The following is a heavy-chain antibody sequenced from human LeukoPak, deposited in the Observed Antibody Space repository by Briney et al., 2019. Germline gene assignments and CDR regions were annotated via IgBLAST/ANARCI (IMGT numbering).Heavy chain of an antibody. Sequence: SQTLSLTCAISGDSVSSNSAAWSWIRQAPSRGLEWLGRTCYRSKWNNNYAISVKSRITINPDTSKNQFSLQLNSVTPEDTGVYYCARARGYFDLWGRGTLVTVSS. CDR3: ARARGYFDL. V-gene: IGHV6-1*01. CDR1: GDSVSSNSAA. J-gene: IGHJ2*01. D-gene: IGHD3-10*01. CDR2: TCYRSKWNN.